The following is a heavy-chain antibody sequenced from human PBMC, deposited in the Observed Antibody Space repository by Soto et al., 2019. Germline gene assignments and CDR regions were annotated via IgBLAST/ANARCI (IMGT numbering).Heavy chain of an antibody. D-gene: IGHD3-10*01. J-gene: IGHJ6*02. CDR2: IIPIFGTA. CDR1: GGTFSSYA. V-gene: IGHV1-69*01. CDR3: AREGMQGFGEGRPANGMDV. Sequence: QVQLVQSGAEVKKPGSSVKVSCKASGGTFSSYAISWVRQAPGQGLEWMGGIIPIFGTANYAQKFQGRVTITADESTSTAYRERSSLRSEDTAVYYCAREGMQGFGEGRPANGMDVWGQGTTVTVSS.